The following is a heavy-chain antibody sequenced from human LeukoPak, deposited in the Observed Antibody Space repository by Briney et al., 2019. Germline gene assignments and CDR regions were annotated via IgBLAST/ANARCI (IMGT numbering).Heavy chain of an antibody. D-gene: IGHD3-10*01. J-gene: IGHJ4*02. CDR1: GFTFSSYA. Sequence: TGGSLRLSCAASGFTFSSYAMSWVRQAPGKGLEWVSAISGSGGSTYYADSVKGRFTISRDNSKNTLYLQMNSLRAEDTAVYYCAKEHMVRGVDFLRVFDYWGRGTLVTVSS. CDR3: AKEHMVRGVDFLRVFDY. V-gene: IGHV3-23*01. CDR2: ISGSGGST.